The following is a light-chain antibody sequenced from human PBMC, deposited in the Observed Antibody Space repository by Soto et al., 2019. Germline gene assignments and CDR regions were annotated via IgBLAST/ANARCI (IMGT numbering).Light chain of an antibody. CDR3: QSYDSSLSGAV. Sequence: QSVLTQPPSVSGAPGQRVTISCTGSSSNIGAGYDLHWYQQFPGTAPKLLIYGNNNRPSGVPDRFSGSKSGTSASLAITGLQPEDEADYYCQSYDSSLSGAVFGGGTQLTVL. V-gene: IGLV1-40*01. J-gene: IGLJ7*01. CDR2: GNN. CDR1: SSNIGAGYD.